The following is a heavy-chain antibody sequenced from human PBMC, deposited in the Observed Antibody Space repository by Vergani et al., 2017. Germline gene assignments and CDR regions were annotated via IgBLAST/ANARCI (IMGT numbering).Heavy chain of an antibody. CDR1: GFTFSSYA. CDR2: ISGSGGST. Sequence: EVQLLESGGGLVQPGGSLRLSCAASGFTFSSYAMSWVRQAPGKGLEWVSAISGSGGSTYYADSVKGRFTISRDNAKNSLYLQMNSLRAEDTAVYYCARVRVGATSAFDIWGQGTMVTVSS. CDR3: ARVRVGATSAFDI. J-gene: IGHJ3*02. D-gene: IGHD1-26*01. V-gene: IGHV3-23*01.